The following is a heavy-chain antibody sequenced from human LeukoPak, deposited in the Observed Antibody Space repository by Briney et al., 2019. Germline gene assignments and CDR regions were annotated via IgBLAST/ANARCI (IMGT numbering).Heavy chain of an antibody. CDR3: VKDRGTYSTSSGLDY. V-gene: IGHV3-9*03. CDR1: GFTFDEYA. J-gene: IGHJ4*02. D-gene: IGHD6-6*01. CDR2: ITWNSDNI. Sequence: GGSLRLSCAATGFTFDEYAMHWVRQAPGKGLEWVSCITWNSDNIGYADSVKGRFTISRDNAKKSLYLQMNSLRDEDMALYYCVKDRGTYSTSSGLDYWGQGILVTVSS.